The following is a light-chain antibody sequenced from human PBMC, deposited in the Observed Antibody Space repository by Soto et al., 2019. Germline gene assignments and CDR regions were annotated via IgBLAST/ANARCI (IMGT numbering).Light chain of an antibody. V-gene: IGKV1-5*03. CDR3: QHYNTYSGT. J-gene: IGKJ3*01. Sequence: DIQMTQSPSTLSASVGDRVNITCRASQSINTWLAWYQQKPGKAPKLLIYRASTLESGVPSRFSGSGSGTEFTLTISSLQPDDFSTYYCQHYNTYSGTFGPGTNVDI. CDR2: RAS. CDR1: QSINTW.